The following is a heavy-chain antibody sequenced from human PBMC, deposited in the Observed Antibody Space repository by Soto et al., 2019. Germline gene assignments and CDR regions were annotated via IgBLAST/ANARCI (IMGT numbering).Heavy chain of an antibody. Sequence: GGSLRLSCAASGFTFSSYAMHWVRQAPGKGLEWVAVISYDGSNKYYADSVKGRFTISRDNSKNTLYLQMNSLRAEDTAVYYCASGVDSSGYYYFDYWGQGTLVTVSS. CDR2: ISYDGSNK. V-gene: IGHV3-30-3*01. J-gene: IGHJ4*02. CDR3: ASGVDSSGYYYFDY. CDR1: GFTFSSYA. D-gene: IGHD3-22*01.